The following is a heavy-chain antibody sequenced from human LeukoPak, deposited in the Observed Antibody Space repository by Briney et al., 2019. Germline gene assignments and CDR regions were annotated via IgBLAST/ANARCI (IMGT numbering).Heavy chain of an antibody. CDR3: ARSPGHLVGATTGGDY. V-gene: IGHV1-18*01. J-gene: IGHJ4*02. Sequence: GASVKVSCKASGYTFTSYGISRVRQAPGQGLEWMGWISAYNGNTNYAQKLQGRVTMTTDTSTSTAYMELRSLRSDDTAVYYCARSPGHLVGATTGGDYWGQGTLVTVSS. CDR2: ISAYNGNT. CDR1: GYTFTSYG. D-gene: IGHD1-26*01.